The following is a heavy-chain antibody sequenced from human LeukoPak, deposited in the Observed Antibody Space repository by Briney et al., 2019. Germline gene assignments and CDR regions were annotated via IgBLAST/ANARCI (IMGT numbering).Heavy chain of an antibody. CDR3: ARDGVEGGATLPLDY. V-gene: IGHV4-4*07. D-gene: IGHD1-26*01. CDR1: GGSISSYY. Sequence: AETLTLTCTASGGSISSYYCSWIRQLAGKGLECVGRIYTSGSTKYNPSLKSRVTISVDTSKNQFSLKLSTVTAADTAVYYCARDGVEGGATLPLDYWGQGTRVTVSS. CDR2: IYTSGST. J-gene: IGHJ4*02.